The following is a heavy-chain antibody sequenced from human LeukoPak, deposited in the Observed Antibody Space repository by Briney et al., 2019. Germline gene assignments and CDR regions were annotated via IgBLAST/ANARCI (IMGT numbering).Heavy chain of an antibody. CDR2: IYYSGST. CDR1: GGSISSYY. V-gene: IGHV4-59*04. D-gene: IGHD6-19*01. J-gene: IGHJ4*02. CDR3: VAIAVAVFDY. Sequence: PSETLSLTCTVSGGSISSYYWSWIRQPPGKGLEWIGSIYYSGSTYYNPSLKSRVTISVDTSKNQFSLKLSSVTAADTAVYYCVAIAVAVFDYWGQGTLVTVSS.